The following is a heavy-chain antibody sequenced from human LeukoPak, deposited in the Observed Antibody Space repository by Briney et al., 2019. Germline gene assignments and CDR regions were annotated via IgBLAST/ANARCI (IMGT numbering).Heavy chain of an antibody. V-gene: IGHV3-74*01. CDR2: IHSDGGST. Sequence: PGGSLRLSCAASGFTFSNYWMHWVRQAPGKGLMWVSHIHSDGGSTSYADSVKGRFTISRDNAKNTVYLQMNSLRAEDTAVYYCARGGVGSFDYWGQGALVTVSS. D-gene: IGHD1-26*01. J-gene: IGHJ4*02. CDR1: GFTFSNYW. CDR3: ARGGVGSFDY.